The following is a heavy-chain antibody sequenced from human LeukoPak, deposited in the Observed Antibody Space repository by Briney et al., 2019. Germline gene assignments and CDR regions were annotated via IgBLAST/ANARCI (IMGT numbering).Heavy chain of an antibody. CDR2: IYSSGGT. D-gene: IGHD4-17*01. Sequence: SGTLSLTCTVSGGSIGSYFWSWIRQPPGKGLERVGYIYSSGGTNYNPSLKSRVTISADTSRNQFSLNLSSVTAADTAVYYCARRNYGDYDHYFDNWGQGTLVTVSS. CDR1: GGSIGSYF. CDR3: ARRNYGDYDHYFDN. J-gene: IGHJ4*02. V-gene: IGHV4-59*01.